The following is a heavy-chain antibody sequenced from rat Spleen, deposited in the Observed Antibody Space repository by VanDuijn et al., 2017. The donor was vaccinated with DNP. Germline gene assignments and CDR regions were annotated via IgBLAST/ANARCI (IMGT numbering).Heavy chain of an antibody. CDR1: GFTFSDYG. Sequence: EVQLVESGGGLVQPGRSLKLSCAASGFTFSDYGMAWVRQLPSRGLQWVASITTAGGHAYYRDSVKGRFTISRDNAKSTLNLQMDSLRSEDTATYYCSTYYGYWYFDFWGPGTTVTVSS. D-gene: IGHD1-6*01. V-gene: IGHV5S13*01. CDR2: ITTAGGHA. J-gene: IGHJ1*01. CDR3: STYYGYWYFDF.